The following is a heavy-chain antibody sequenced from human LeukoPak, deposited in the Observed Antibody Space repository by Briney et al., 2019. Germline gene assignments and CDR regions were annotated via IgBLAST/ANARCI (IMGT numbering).Heavy chain of an antibody. J-gene: IGHJ4*02. CDR3: ASSNYYDSSGDGY. D-gene: IGHD3-22*01. V-gene: IGHV4-59*01. CDR2: IYNSESI. CDR1: GASIRSYY. Sequence: SETLSLTCTVSGASIRSYYWSWIRQPPGKGLEWIGYIYNSESINYNPSLKSRVTISIETSKNQFSLKLSSVTAADTAVYYCASSNYYDSSGDGYWGQGTLVTVSS.